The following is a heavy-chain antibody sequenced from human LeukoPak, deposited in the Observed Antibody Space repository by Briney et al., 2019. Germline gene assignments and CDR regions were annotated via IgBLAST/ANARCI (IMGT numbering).Heavy chain of an antibody. CDR2: ISVNGETT. V-gene: IGHV3-23*01. Sequence: GGSLRLSCAVSGFSVSSYGMSWVRQAPGKGLEWISAISVNGETTYYANSVKGRYIISRDNSENTLYLQMNSLRAEDTAVYYCAQGYSSGWYPYWGQGSLVSVSS. J-gene: IGHJ4*02. CDR1: GFSVSSYG. CDR3: AQGYSSGWYPY. D-gene: IGHD6-19*01.